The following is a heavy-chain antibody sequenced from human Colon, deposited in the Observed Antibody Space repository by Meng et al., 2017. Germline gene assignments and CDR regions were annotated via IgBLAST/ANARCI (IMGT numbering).Heavy chain of an antibody. V-gene: IGHV4-4*02. CDR3: ARDFHSTMTAFDS. Sequence: VQLPAVGPGRVKPSGTLSLTCAVSGGSITNDNWWSWVRQPPGKGLEWIGEIFHAGNTNYNPSLKSRVTMSLDKSKNQFSLTLTSVTAADTAVYYCARDFHSTMTAFDSWGQGTLVTVSS. J-gene: IGHJ4*02. CDR2: IFHAGNT. D-gene: IGHD3-22*01. CDR1: GGSITNDNW.